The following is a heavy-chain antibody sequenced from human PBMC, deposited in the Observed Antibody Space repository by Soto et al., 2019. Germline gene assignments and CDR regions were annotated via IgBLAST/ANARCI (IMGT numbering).Heavy chain of an antibody. Sequence: PGGSLRLSCAASGFTFSSYGMHWVRQAPGKGLEWVAVIWYDGSNKYYADSVKGRFTISRDNSKNTLYLQMNSLRAEDTAVYYCARESEQLVRDYYYGMDVWGQGTTVTVSS. CDR1: GFTFSSYG. J-gene: IGHJ6*02. V-gene: IGHV3-33*01. D-gene: IGHD6-6*01. CDR2: IWYDGSNK. CDR3: ARESEQLVRDYYYGMDV.